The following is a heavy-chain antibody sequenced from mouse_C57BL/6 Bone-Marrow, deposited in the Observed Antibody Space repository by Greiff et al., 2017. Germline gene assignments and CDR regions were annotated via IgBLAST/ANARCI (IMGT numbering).Heavy chain of an antibody. CDR2: IWTGGGT. V-gene: IGHV2-9-1*01. CDR1: GFTLTSYA. CDR3: AGNEVTVVAYYFDY. Sequence: VKLQESGAGLVAPSQCLTISCTASGFTLTSYAISWVRQPPGKGLEWIGIIWTGGGTNYNSALNSRLSINTDNTKTKVFLKMHSLHTDATARYYCAGNEVTVVAYYFDYWGQGTTLTVSS. J-gene: IGHJ2*01. D-gene: IGHD2-3*01.